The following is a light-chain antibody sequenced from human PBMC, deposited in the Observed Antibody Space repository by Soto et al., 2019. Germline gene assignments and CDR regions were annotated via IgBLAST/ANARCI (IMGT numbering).Light chain of an antibody. CDR2: GAS. V-gene: IGKV3-15*01. CDR3: QQYNKWPPQYT. J-gene: IGKJ2*01. CDR1: QSINSD. Sequence: EIVMTQSPVTLSVSPGERATLSCRASQSINSDLAWYQQQPGQAPRLLIYGASTRATDIPARISGSGSGTDFTLTISSLQSEDFAVYYCQQYNKWPPQYTFGQGTKLEIK.